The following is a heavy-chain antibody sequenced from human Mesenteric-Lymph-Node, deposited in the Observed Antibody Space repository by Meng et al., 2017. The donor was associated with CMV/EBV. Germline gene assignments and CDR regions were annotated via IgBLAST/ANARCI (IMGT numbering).Heavy chain of an antibody. Sequence: GESLKISCAASGFTFSSYAMSWVRQAPGKGLEWVSAISGSGGSTYYADSVKGRFTISRDNSKNTLYLQMNSLRAEDTAVYYCAKVDYGDYLSLANFDYWGQGTLVTVSS. D-gene: IGHD4-17*01. J-gene: IGHJ4*02. CDR1: GFTFSSYA. V-gene: IGHV3-23*01. CDR2: ISGSGGST. CDR3: AKVDYGDYLSLANFDY.